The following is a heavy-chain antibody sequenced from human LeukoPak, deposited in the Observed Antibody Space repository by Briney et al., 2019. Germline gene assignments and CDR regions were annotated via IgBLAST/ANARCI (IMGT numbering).Heavy chain of an antibody. J-gene: IGHJ3*02. D-gene: IGHD6-13*01. Sequence: PSETLSLTCAVYGGSFSGYYWSCIRQPPGKGLEWIGEINHSGSTNYNPSLKSRVTISVDTSKNQFSLKLSSVTAADTAVYYCARILAAAWNDAFDIWGQGTMVTVSS. CDR2: INHSGST. CDR1: GGSFSGYY. CDR3: ARILAAAWNDAFDI. V-gene: IGHV4-34*01.